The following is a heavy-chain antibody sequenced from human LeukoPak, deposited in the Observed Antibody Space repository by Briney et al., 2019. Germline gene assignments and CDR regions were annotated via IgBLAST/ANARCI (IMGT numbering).Heavy chain of an antibody. CDR3: AREEVVAATPYYFDY. CDR1: GGSISSYY. Sequence: SETLSLTCTVSGGSISSYYWSWIRQPAGKGLGWIGRIYTSGSTNYNPSLKSRVTMSVDTSKNQFSLKLSSVTAADTAVYYCAREEVVAATPYYFDYWGQGTLVTVSS. J-gene: IGHJ4*02. V-gene: IGHV4-4*07. CDR2: IYTSGST. D-gene: IGHD2-15*01.